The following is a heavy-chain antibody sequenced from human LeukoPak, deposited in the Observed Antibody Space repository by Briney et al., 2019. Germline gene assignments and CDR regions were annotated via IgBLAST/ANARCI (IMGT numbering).Heavy chain of an antibody. CDR2: ISGSGGST. J-gene: IGHJ4*02. CDR3: AREGNYDQTDY. CDR1: GFTFSSYA. Sequence: GGSLRLSCAASGFTFSSYAVSWVRQAPGKGLEWVSAISGSGGSTYYADSVKGRFTISRDNAKNTLYLQMNSLRAEDTAVYYCAREGNYDQTDYWGQGTLVTVSS. D-gene: IGHD3-3*01. V-gene: IGHV3-23*01.